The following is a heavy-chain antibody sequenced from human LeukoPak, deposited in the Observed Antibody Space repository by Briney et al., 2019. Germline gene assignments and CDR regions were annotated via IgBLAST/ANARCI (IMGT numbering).Heavy chain of an antibody. CDR2: MYYRGNT. V-gene: IGHV4-39*01. CDR1: GGSISTITYY. CDR3: ARIDSGYYPGLNWFDP. D-gene: IGHD3-22*01. J-gene: IGHJ5*02. Sequence: SETLSLTCTVSGGSISTITYYWGWIRQPPGTGLEWVGHMYYRGNTFYNPSLKSRVTISVDTSKNQFSLKLSSVTAADTAVYYCARIDSGYYPGLNWFDPWGQGTLVTVSS.